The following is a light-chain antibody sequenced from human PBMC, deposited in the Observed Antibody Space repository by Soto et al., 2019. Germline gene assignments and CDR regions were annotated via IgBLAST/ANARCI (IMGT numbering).Light chain of an antibody. CDR3: QQYDDLPLT. CDR2: DAA. CDR1: HDIKKN. J-gene: IGKJ4*01. V-gene: IGKV1-33*01. Sequence: DIQMTQSPSSLSASVGDRVTITCQASHDIKKNLNCYQQRPGKAPNLLINDAATLKRGVPSRFSGRGSGTYFTFTISSLQPEGIGTFYCQQYDDLPLTVGGGTKVDIK.